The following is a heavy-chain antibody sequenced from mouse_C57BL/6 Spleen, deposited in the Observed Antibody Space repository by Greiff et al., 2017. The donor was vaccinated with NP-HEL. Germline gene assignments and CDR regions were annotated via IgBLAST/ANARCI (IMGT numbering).Heavy chain of an antibody. V-gene: IGHV14-3*01. CDR3: ARDDYDDGYAMDY. J-gene: IGHJ4*01. CDR1: GFNIKNTY. CDR2: IDPANGNT. D-gene: IGHD2-4*01. Sequence: EVMLVESVAELVRPGASVKLSCTASGFNIKNTYMHWVKQRPEQGLEWIGRIDPANGNTKYAPKFQGKATITADTSSNTAYLQLSSLTSEDTAIYYCARDDYDDGYAMDYWGQGTSVTVSS.